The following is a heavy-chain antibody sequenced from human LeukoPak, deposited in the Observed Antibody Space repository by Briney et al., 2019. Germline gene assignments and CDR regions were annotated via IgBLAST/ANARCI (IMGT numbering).Heavy chain of an antibody. CDR2: IYYSGST. J-gene: IGHJ4*02. Sequence: SETLSLTCTVSGGSISSYYWSWIRQPPGKGLELIGYIYYSGSTNYNSSLKSRVTISVDTSKNQFSLKLSSVTAADTAVYYCARGSGPGNPPDYWGQGTLVTVSS. V-gene: IGHV4-59*01. CDR3: ARGSGPGNPPDY. CDR1: GGSISSYY.